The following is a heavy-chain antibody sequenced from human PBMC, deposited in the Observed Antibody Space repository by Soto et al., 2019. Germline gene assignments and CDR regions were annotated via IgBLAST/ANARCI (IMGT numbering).Heavy chain of an antibody. CDR2: MNPNRVNT. Sequence: GASLKFSCKASGYTFTSYDIIWVRQATGQGLEWMSSMNPNRVNTGYAQKIQGRVTLTRSTSTIAAYTELRRLRSEYTAVYYCERVGVGGGWSGYYWGMGRRKYYYYGMDVWGQGTTVTVSS. CDR1: GYTFTSYD. J-gene: IGHJ6*02. V-gene: IGHV1-8*01. D-gene: IGHD3-3*01. CDR3: ERVGVGGGWSGYYWGMGRRKYYYYGMDV.